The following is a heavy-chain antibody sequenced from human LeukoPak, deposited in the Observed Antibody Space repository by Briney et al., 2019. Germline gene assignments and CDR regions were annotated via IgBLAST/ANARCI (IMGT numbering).Heavy chain of an antibody. Sequence: SETLSLTCTDSGGSISDYSWRWIRQPPGKELEWIGNIYYSGSANHNPSLKSRVTISRDTSKNQFSLKLTSVTTADTAVYYCARASGFRSGRFRNTHLGFWGPRTLVTVSS. D-gene: IGHD3-10*01. CDR2: IYYSGSA. J-gene: IGHJ4*02. CDR3: ARASGFRSGRFRNTHLGF. V-gene: IGHV4-59*01. CDR1: GGSISDYS.